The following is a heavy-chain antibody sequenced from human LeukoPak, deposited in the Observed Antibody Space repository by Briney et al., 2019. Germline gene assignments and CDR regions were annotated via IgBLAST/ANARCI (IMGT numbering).Heavy chain of an antibody. J-gene: IGHJ4*02. V-gene: IGHV4-59*01. CDR2: IYYSGST. D-gene: IGHD3-10*01. CDR1: GGSISSYY. CDR3: ARAGSYKGYFDY. Sequence: PSETLSLTCTVPGGSISSYYWSWIRQPPGKGLEWIGYIYYSGSTNYNPSLKSRVTISVDTSKNQFSLKLSSVTAADTAVYYCARAGSYKGYFDYWGQGTLVTVSS.